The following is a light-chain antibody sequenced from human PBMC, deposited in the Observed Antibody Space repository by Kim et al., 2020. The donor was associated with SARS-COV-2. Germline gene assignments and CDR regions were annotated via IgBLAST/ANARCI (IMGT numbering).Light chain of an antibody. CDR3: TSFVDTYTRV. Sequence: GQSITISCTGTSSDVGGYNYVSWYQQHPGKAHKLMIFNVNSRPSGVSDRFSGSKSGNTASLTISGIQAEDEADYYCTSFVDTYTRVFGPGTKVTVL. CDR2: NVN. V-gene: IGLV2-14*03. J-gene: IGLJ1*01. CDR1: SSDVGGYNY.